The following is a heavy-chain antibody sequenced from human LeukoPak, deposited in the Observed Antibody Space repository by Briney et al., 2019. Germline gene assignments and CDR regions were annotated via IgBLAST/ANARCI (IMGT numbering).Heavy chain of an antibody. J-gene: IGHJ4*03. CDR3: ARGATISETGYFDF. V-gene: IGHV4-34*01. Sequence: SETLSLTCAVYIESFSGYYWTWIRQPPGKGLEWIGETTHSGSTNYNPSLKSRVTIPVDTSKNQFSLKLSSLIAADTAVYYCARGATISETGYFDFWGQGTLVTVSS. CDR2: TTHSGST. CDR1: IESFSGYY. D-gene: IGHD5-24*01.